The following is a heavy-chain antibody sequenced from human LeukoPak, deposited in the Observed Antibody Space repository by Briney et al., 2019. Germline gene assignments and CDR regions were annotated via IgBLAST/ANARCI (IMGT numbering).Heavy chain of an antibody. CDR1: GYTFTNYG. V-gene: IGHV1-18*01. J-gene: IGHJ2*01. CDR3: ARDVQYGSGSYYNPFDL. Sequence: ASVKVSCKASGYTFTNYGISWVRQAPGQGLEWMGWISTYNGNTNYAQNLQGRVTMTTDTSTRTAYMELRSLRSDDTAVYYCARDVQYGSGSYYNPFDLWGRGTLVTVSS. CDR2: ISTYNGNT. D-gene: IGHD3-10*01.